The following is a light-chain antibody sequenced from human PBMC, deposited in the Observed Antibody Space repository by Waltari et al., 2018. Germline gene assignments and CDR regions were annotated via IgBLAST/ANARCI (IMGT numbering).Light chain of an antibody. Sequence: QSVLTQPPSTSGTPGQRVTISCSGSSSNIGSNTVNWYHQPPGTAPKLLIYSNNLRPSGVPDRFSGSKSGTSASLAISGLQSEDEADYYCAAWDDSLNGPVFGGGTKLTVL. CDR3: AAWDDSLNGPV. CDR2: SNN. V-gene: IGLV1-44*01. CDR1: SSNIGSNT. J-gene: IGLJ2*01.